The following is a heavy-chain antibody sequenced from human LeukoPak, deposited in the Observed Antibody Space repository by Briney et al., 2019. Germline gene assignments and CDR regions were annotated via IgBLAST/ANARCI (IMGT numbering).Heavy chain of an antibody. J-gene: IGHJ4*02. CDR2: IYSDGNT. Sequence: GGSLRLSCAASGFSVSSNYMSWVRQAPGKGLEWVSVIYSDGNTYYADSVKGRFTISRDNSKNTLYLQMSSLRPEDTAVYYCARDPGYSYGYDYWGQGTLVTVSS. D-gene: IGHD5-18*01. CDR1: GFSVSSNY. V-gene: IGHV3-53*01. CDR3: ARDPGYSYGYDY.